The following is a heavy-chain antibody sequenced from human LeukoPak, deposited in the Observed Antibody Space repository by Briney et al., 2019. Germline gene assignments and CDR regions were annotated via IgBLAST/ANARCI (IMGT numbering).Heavy chain of an antibody. J-gene: IGHJ3*02. D-gene: IGHD2-2*02. Sequence: SETLSLTCTVSGGSISSYYWSWIRQPAGKGLEWIGRIYTSGSTNYNPSLKSRVTMSVDTSKNQFSLKLSSVTAADTAVYYCARVGRYCSSTSCYTAGAFDIWGQGTMVTVSS. CDR2: IYTSGST. CDR3: ARVGRYCSSTSCYTAGAFDI. V-gene: IGHV4-4*07. CDR1: GGSISSYY.